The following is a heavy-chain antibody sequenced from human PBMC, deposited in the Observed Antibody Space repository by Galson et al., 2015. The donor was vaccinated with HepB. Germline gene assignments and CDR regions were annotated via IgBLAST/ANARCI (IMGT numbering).Heavy chain of an antibody. D-gene: IGHD3-22*01. CDR1: GFTFSSYS. J-gene: IGHJ4*02. CDR3: ARGIRRDYYHFDY. V-gene: IGHV3-21*01. Sequence: SLRLSCAASGFTFSSYSMNWVRQAPGKGLEWVSSISSSSSYIYYADSVKGRFTISRDNAKNSLYLQMNSLRAEDTAVYYCARGIRRDYYHFDYWGQGTLVTVSS. CDR2: ISSSSSYI.